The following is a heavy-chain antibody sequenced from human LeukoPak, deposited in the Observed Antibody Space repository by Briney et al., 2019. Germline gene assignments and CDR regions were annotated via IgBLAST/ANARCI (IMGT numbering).Heavy chain of an antibody. V-gene: IGHV3-23*01. D-gene: IGHD4-17*01. CDR3: TTDNDYGDGHI. Sequence: GGSLRLSCAASGFTFSGYSMNWVRQSPGKGLEWVSAVSGSGTSTYYADSVKGRFTISRDNSKNTLYLQMNSLRAEDTAVYYCTTDNDYGDGHIWGQGTMVTVSS. CDR2: VSGSGTST. J-gene: IGHJ3*02. CDR1: GFTFSGYS.